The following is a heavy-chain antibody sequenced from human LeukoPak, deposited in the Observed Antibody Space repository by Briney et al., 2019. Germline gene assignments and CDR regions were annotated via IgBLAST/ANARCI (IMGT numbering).Heavy chain of an antibody. V-gene: IGHV3-23*01. D-gene: IGHD3-22*01. CDR1: GFTFSSYA. CDR3: ARATYDSSAVDAFDI. CDR2: ISGSGGST. J-gene: IGHJ3*02. Sequence: PGGSLRLSCAASGFTFSSYAMSWVRQAPGKGLEWVSAISGSGGSTYYADSMKGRFTISRDNAKNSLYLQMNTLRAEDTAVYYCARATYDSSAVDAFDIWGQGTMVTVSP.